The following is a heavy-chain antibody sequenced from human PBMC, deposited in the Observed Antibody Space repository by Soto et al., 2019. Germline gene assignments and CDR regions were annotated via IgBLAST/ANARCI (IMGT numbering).Heavy chain of an antibody. CDR3: ARHDYDILTGYYINWFDP. V-gene: IGHV4-30-4*01. CDR1: GGSINSGDFY. CDR2: IYYSESS. Sequence: PSETLSLTCTVSGGSINSGDFYWSWIRQPPGKGLEWIGYIYYSESSFYNPSLKSRVAMPIDTSKNSFSLNLSSVTAADTAVYYCARHDYDILTGYYINWFDPWGQGTLVTVSS. D-gene: IGHD3-9*01. J-gene: IGHJ5*02.